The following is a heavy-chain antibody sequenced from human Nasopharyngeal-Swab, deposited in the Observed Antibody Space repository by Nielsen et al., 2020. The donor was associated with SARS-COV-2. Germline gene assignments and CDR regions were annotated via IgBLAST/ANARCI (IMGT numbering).Heavy chain of an antibody. V-gene: IGHV3-48*01. J-gene: IGHJ6*02. Sequence: GGSLRLSCAASGFTFSSYSMNWVRQAPGKGLEWVSYISSSSSTIYYADSVKGRFTISRDNAKNSLYLQMNSLKTEDTAVYYCARGARERGQDYYHYGMDVWGQGTTVTVSS. CDR3: ARGARERGQDYYHYGMDV. CDR2: ISSSSSTI. CDR1: GFTFSSYS. D-gene: IGHD6-6*01.